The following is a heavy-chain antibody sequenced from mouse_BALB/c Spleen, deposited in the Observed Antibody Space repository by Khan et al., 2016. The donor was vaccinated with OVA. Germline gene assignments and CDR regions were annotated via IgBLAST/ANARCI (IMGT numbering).Heavy chain of an antibody. V-gene: IGHV1-80*01. Sequence: QVQLQQSGAELVRPGSSVKISCKASGYTFSSSWMNWVKHRPGQGLEWIGQIYPGNDDIDYNGKFKDKASLTAAKSSRTAYMQLTSLTSEDSAFYFCARYFGSRFAYWGHGTLVTVSA. CDR2: IYPGNDDI. CDR3: ARYFGSRFAY. D-gene: IGHD1-1*01. J-gene: IGHJ3*01. CDR1: GYTFSSSW.